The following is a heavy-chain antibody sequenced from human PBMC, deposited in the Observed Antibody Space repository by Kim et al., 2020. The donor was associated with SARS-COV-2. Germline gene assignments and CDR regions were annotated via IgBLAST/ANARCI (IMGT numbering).Heavy chain of an antibody. CDR2: ISSSSSYI. CDR1: GFTFSSYS. V-gene: IGHV3-21*01. CDR3: ARVGDFDWLLTSWREDAFDI. Sequence: GGSLRLSCAASGFTFSSYSMNWVRQAPGKGLEWVSSISSSSSYIYYADSVKGRFTISRDNAKNSLYLQMNSLRAEDTAVYYCARVGDFDWLLTSWREDAFDIWGQGTMVTVSS. J-gene: IGHJ3*02. D-gene: IGHD3-9*01.